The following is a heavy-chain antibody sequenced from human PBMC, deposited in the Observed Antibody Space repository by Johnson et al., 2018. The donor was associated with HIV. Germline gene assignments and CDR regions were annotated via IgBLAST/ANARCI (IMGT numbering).Heavy chain of an antibody. V-gene: IGHV3-66*02. D-gene: IGHD6-19*01. CDR1: GFTVSSNY. CDR2: IYSGGST. CDR3: ARDRPSGWPDAFDI. J-gene: IGHJ3*02. Sequence: VLLVESGGGVVQPGRSLKLSCAASGFTVSSNYMSWVRQAPGKGLEWVSVIYSGGSTYYADSVKGRFTISRDNSKNTMYLQMNSRRPEDTAVYYCARDRPSGWPDAFDIWGQGTMVTVSS.